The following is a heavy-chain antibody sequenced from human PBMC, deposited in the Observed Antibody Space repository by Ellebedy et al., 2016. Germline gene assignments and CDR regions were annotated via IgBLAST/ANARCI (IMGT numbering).Heavy chain of an antibody. J-gene: IGHJ4*02. D-gene: IGHD3-10*01. Sequence: KVSCKGSGYSFTSYWIGWVRQMPGKGLEWMGIIYPGDSDTRYSPSFQGQVTISADKSISTAYLQWSSLKASDTAMYYCARRARGYYGSGSYSFDYWGQGTLVTVSS. CDR1: GYSFTSYW. CDR2: IYPGDSDT. V-gene: IGHV5-51*01. CDR3: ARRARGYYGSGSYSFDY.